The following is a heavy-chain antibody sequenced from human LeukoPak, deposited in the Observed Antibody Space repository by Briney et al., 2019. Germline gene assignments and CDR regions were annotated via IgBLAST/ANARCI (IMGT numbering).Heavy chain of an antibody. CDR2: ISAYSGNT. V-gene: IGHV1-18*01. D-gene: IGHD3-22*01. CDR3: ARDVDYYDSSGPLAGSWFDP. CDR1: GYTFTSYG. Sequence: ASVKVSCKASGYTFTSYGISWVRQAPGQGLEWMGWISAYSGNTNYAQKLQGRVTMTTDTSTSTAYMELRSLRSDDTAVYYCARDVDYYDSSGPLAGSWFDPWGQGTLVTVSS. J-gene: IGHJ5*02.